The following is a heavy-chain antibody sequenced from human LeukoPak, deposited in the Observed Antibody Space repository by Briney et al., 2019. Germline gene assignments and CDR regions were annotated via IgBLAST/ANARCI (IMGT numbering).Heavy chain of an antibody. J-gene: IGHJ3*02. D-gene: IGHD3-22*01. Sequence: GAPVKVSCKASGYTFTSYYMHWVRQAPGQGLEWMGIINPSGGSTSYAQKFQGRVTMTRDMSTSTVYMELSSLRSEDTAVYYCARADYYDSSGYYVVDAFDIWGQGTMVTVSS. CDR3: ARADYYDSSGYYVVDAFDI. CDR2: INPSGGST. CDR1: GYTFTSYY. V-gene: IGHV1-46*01.